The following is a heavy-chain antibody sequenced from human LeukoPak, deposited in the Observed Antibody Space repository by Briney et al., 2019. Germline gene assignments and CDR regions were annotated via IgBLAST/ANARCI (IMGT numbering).Heavy chain of an antibody. CDR3: AKADYYDSSGYSALGDAFDI. CDR2: ISGSGGST. J-gene: IGHJ3*02. CDR1: GFTFSSYV. V-gene: IGHV3-23*01. D-gene: IGHD3-22*01. Sequence: PGGSLRLSCAASGFTFSSYVMSWVRQAPGKGLEWVSAISGSGGSTYYADSVKGRFTISRDNSKNTLYLQMNSLRAEDTAVYYCAKADYYDSSGYSALGDAFDIWGQGTMVTVSS.